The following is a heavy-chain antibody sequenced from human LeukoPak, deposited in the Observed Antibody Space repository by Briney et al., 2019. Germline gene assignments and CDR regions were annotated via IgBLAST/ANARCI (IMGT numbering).Heavy chain of an antibody. D-gene: IGHD6-13*01. Sequence: GGSLRLSCAASGFTFSSYAMSWVRQAPGKGLEWVSYISSSSSTIYYADSVKGRFTISRDNAKNSLYLQMNSLRAEGTAVYYCAKTGYSSRWFEFSDYWGQGTLVTVSS. CDR3: AKTGYSSRWFEFSDY. CDR1: GFTFSSYA. V-gene: IGHV3-48*04. CDR2: ISSSSSTI. J-gene: IGHJ4*02.